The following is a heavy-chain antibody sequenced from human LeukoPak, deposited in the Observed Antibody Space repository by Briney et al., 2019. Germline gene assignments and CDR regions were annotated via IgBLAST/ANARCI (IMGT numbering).Heavy chain of an antibody. D-gene: IGHD2/OR15-2a*01. CDR3: AREATEKGYPFYADY. CDR2: THTTGDT. Sequence: SETLSLTCTVSGGSLSSFYWNWIRRPAGKGLEWIGRTHTTGDTNYNPSLKSRVTMSADTSHNQFSLQLNSVTAADTAVYYCAREATEKGYPFYADYWGQGILVTVSS. V-gene: IGHV4-4*07. J-gene: IGHJ4*02. CDR1: GGSLSSFY.